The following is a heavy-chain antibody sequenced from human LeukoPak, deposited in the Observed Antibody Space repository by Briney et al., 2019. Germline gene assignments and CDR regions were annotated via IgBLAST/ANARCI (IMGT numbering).Heavy chain of an antibody. J-gene: IGHJ6*02. Sequence: GGSLRLSCAASGFTFSSYAMYWVRQAPGKGLEWVSGIFGSGGSTHYADSVKGRFTISRDNSKNTVYLQMNSLRSEDTGMYFCTGDVSDGMDVWGQGTTVTVSS. V-gene: IGHV3-23*01. CDR3: TGDVSDGMDV. CDR2: IFGSGGST. CDR1: GFTFSSYA. D-gene: IGHD1-1*01.